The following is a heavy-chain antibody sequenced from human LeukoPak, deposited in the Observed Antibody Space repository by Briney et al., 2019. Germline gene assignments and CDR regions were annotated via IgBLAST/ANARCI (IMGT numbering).Heavy chain of an antibody. D-gene: IGHD6-13*01. V-gene: IGHV3-30*04. CDR1: GFTFSSYA. J-gene: IGHJ5*02. Sequence: PGRSLRLSYAASGFTFSSYAMHWVRQAPGKGLEWVAVISYDGSNKYYADSVKGRFTISRDNSKNTLYLQMNSLRAEDTAVYYCARELSIAAAGISFDPWGQGTLVTVSS. CDR2: ISYDGSNK. CDR3: ARELSIAAAGISFDP.